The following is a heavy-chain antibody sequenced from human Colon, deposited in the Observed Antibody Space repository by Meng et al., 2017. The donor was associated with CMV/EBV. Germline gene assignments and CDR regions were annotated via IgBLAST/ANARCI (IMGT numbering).Heavy chain of an antibody. Sequence: GGSLRLSCAASGFTFSTYSMSCVRQTPGKGLEWVSSISSSGSYISYADSVKGRFTISRDNAKNSLLLQMNSLRAEDTAVYYCAGDRFDCSGESCYSGGLNYYYYALDAWGQGTTVTVSS. CDR3: AGDRFDCSGESCYSGGLNYYYYALDA. V-gene: IGHV3-21*01. D-gene: IGHD2-15*01. CDR1: GFTFSTYS. CDR2: ISSSGSYI. J-gene: IGHJ6*02.